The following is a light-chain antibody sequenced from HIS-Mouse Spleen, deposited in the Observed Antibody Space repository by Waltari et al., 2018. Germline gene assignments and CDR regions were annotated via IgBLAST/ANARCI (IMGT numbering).Light chain of an antibody. CDR3: SSYTSSSPYVV. CDR1: SSDVGGYNY. J-gene: IGLJ2*01. Sequence: QSALTQPASVSGSPGQSITISCTGTSSDVGGYNYVSWYQQHPGKAPKLMIYEVSNPPCGVSSRFSGSRSGNTASLTISGLQAEDEADYYCSSYTSSSPYVVFGGGTKLTVL. CDR2: EVS. V-gene: IGLV2-14*01.